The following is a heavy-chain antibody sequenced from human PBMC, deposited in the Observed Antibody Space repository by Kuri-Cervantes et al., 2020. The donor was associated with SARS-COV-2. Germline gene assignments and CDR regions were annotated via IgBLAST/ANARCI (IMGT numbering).Heavy chain of an antibody. V-gene: IGHV4-38-2*02. Sequence: SETLSLTCTVSGYSISSGYYWGWIRQPPGKGLEWIGSIHHSGSTYYNLSLKRRVTFSVDTPGNQFSLRLNSVTAADTAVYYCARVDWGSGHFDYWGQGILVTVSS. CDR1: GYSISSGYY. D-gene: IGHD3/OR15-3a*01. CDR2: IHHSGST. J-gene: IGHJ4*02. CDR3: ARVDWGSGHFDY.